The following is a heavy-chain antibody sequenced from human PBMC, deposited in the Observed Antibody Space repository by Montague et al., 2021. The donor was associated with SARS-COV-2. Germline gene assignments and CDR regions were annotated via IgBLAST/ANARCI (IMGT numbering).Heavy chain of an antibody. J-gene: IGHJ4*02. CDR1: GGSLSGFY. V-gene: IGHV4-34*01. Sequence: ETLSLTCAVYGGSLSGFYWTWIRQAPGKGLEWVGEITHGGSTSYSPALKSRLTISLDTSKNQFSLKMDSVTAADTATYYCARSHDYRGNDYFDSWGQGALVIVSS. CDR2: ITHGGST. CDR3: ARSHDYRGNDYFDS. D-gene: IGHD4-23*01.